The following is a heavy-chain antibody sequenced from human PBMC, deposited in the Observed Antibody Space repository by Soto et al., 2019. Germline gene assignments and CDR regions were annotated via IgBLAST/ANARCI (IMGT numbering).Heavy chain of an antibody. Sequence: PGESLKISCKGSGYTFTSFWIGWVRQMPGKGLEWMGIIYPGDSDIRYSPSFQGQVTISADKSISTAYLQWSSLKASDTAMYYCETTRFRSGSYRYGMDVWGQGTTVTVSS. D-gene: IGHD3-3*01. CDR2: IYPGDSDI. CDR1: GYTFTSFW. CDR3: ETTRFRSGSYRYGMDV. J-gene: IGHJ6*02. V-gene: IGHV5-51*01.